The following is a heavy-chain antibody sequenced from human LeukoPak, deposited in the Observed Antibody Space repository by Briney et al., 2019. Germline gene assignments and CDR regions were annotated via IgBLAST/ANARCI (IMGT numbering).Heavy chain of an antibody. CDR1: GFPFSIYE. CDR3: ALLAVASDFDY. CDR2: IGSSGTTR. J-gene: IGHJ4*02. D-gene: IGHD6-19*01. Sequence: PGESLRLSCTVSGFPFSIYEMNWVRQAPGKGMEWVSNIGSSGTTRYYADSVKGRFSISRDNAKNSLYLQMNSLRVEDTGVYYCALLAVASDFDYWGQGALVTVSS. V-gene: IGHV3-48*03.